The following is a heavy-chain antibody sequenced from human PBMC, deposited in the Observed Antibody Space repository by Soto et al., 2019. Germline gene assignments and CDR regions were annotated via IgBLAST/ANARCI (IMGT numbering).Heavy chain of an antibody. Sequence: ASVKVSCKGTGYTFTSYDVYWVRQATGQGLEWMGWMNPNTGNSGYAQKFQGRVTVTSDTSINTVHMELSSLRSEDTAVYYCARRAETNGWNGFGADKYYFDFWGQGTLVTVSS. V-gene: IGHV1-8*01. CDR3: ARRAETNGWNGFGADKYYFDF. D-gene: IGHD1-1*01. J-gene: IGHJ4*02. CDR1: GYTFTSYD. CDR2: MNPNTGNS.